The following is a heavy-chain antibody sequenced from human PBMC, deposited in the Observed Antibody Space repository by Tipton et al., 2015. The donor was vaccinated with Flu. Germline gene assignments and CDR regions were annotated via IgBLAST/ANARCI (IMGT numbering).Heavy chain of an antibody. CDR2: IHRGGSA. CDR1: GDSIGGAYY. D-gene: IGHD4-11*01. V-gene: IGHV4-38-2*01. CDR3: ARRDFSNYVSDPKSWFDS. Sequence: LRLSCSVSGDSIGGAYYWGWIRQPLGKGLEWIGNIHRGGSALYNPSLSSRVTISADTSKNQFSLKLTSVTATDTAVYYCARRDFSNYVSDPKSWFDSWGQGALVTVSS. J-gene: IGHJ5*01.